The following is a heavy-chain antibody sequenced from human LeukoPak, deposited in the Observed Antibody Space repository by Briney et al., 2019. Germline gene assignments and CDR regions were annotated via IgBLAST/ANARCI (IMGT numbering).Heavy chain of an antibody. D-gene: IGHD2-21*01. CDR3: AKEFGGGGESGIFDY. J-gene: IGHJ4*02. Sequence: PSETLSLTCTVSGGSISIGSYYWSWIRQPAGKGLEWIGRIYAGGNTNYNPSHYSPSLKSRVIISIDTSNSQFSLNLPSVPPADTAVYYGAKEFGGGGESGIFDYWGQGTLVTVSS. CDR1: GGSISIGSYY. V-gene: IGHV4-61*02. CDR2: IYAGGNT.